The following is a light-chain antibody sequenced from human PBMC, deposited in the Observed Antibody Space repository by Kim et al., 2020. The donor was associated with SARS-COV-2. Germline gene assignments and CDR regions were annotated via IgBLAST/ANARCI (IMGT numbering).Light chain of an antibody. V-gene: IGLV6-57*02. CDR1: SGSIASNY. Sequence: GKTVTISCSSSSGSIASNYVQWYQQRPGSAPTTVIYEDNQRPSGVPDRFSGSNDSSSNSASLTISGLKAEDEYYYSCQSYDSSNWVFGGGTQLTVL. CDR3: QSYDSSNWV. CDR2: EDN. J-gene: IGLJ7*01.